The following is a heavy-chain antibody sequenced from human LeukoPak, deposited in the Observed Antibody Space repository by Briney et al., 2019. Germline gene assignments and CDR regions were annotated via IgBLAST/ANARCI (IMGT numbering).Heavy chain of an antibody. CDR2: VKQDGSET. V-gene: IGHV3-7*04. CDR1: EFTFSSNW. D-gene: IGHD5-18*01. CDR3: AWAYSYAFEP. Sequence: GGSLRLSCAASEFTFSSNWMSWVRQAPGKGLEWVANVKQDGSETYYVDSVKGRFTISRDNAKNSLFLQMNTLRVEDTAVYYCAWAYSYAFEPWGQGTLVTVSS. J-gene: IGHJ5*02.